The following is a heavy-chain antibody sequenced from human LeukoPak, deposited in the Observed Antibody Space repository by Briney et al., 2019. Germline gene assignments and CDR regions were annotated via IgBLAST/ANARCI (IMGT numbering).Heavy chain of an antibody. D-gene: IGHD1-26*01. Sequence: PGGSPRLSCAASGFTVSSNYMSWVRQAPGKGLEWVSVIYSGGSTYYADSVKGRFTISRDNSKNTLYLQMNSLRAEDTAVYYCARLFYSGSYGGSYWGQGTLVTVSS. J-gene: IGHJ4*02. CDR2: IYSGGST. V-gene: IGHV3-53*01. CDR3: ARLFYSGSYGGSY. CDR1: GFTVSSNY.